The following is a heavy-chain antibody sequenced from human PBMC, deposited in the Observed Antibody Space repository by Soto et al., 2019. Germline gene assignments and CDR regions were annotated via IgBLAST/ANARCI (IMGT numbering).Heavy chain of an antibody. D-gene: IGHD3-10*01. J-gene: IGHJ5*02. CDR3: ARKGFGVGGWFDP. CDR2: IYYSGST. Sequence: QVQLQESGPGLVKPSQTLSLTCTVSGGSISSGGYYWSWIRQHPGKGLEWIGYIYYSGSTYYNPSLKSRVTFSVDASKPRFSLKLSSVTAADTAVYYCARKGFGVGGWFDPWGQGTLVTVSS. V-gene: IGHV4-31*03. CDR1: GGSISSGGYY.